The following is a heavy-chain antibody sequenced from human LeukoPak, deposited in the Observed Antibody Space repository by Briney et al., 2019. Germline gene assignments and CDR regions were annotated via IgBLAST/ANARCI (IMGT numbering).Heavy chain of an antibody. J-gene: IGHJ4*02. Sequence: PGGSLRLSCAASGFTVSSNYMNWVRQAPGKGLEWIGYIYYSGSTNYNPSLKSRVTISVDTSKNQFSLKLSSVTAADTAVYCCARDKGVYYDSSGYNDYWGQGTLVTVSS. CDR1: GFTVSSNY. V-gene: IGHV4-59*02. D-gene: IGHD3-22*01. CDR2: IYYSGST. CDR3: ARDKGVYYDSSGYNDY.